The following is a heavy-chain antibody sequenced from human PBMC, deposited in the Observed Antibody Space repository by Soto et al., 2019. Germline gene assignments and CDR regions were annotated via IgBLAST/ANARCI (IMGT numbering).Heavy chain of an antibody. J-gene: IGHJ6*02. CDR2: IYYSGST. D-gene: IGHD3-9*01. CDR3: ARTYYDILTGSWGNYGMDV. Sequence: PSETLSLTWTVSGGSISSSSYYWGWIRQPPGKGLEWIGSIYYSGSTYYNPSLKSRVTISVDTSKNQFSLKLSSVTAADTAVYYCARTYYDILTGSWGNYGMDVWGQGTTVTVSS. CDR1: GGSISSSSYY. V-gene: IGHV4-39*01.